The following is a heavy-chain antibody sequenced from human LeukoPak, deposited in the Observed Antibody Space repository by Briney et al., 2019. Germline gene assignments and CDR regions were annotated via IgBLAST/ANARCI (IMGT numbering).Heavy chain of an antibody. J-gene: IGHJ4*02. CDR2: ISSSSSPI. D-gene: IGHD3-22*01. Sequence: PGGSLRLSCVVSGLTFSSYSMNWVRQAPGKGLEWGSYISSSSSPIYDSDSVKGRFTISRDNAKNSLYLQMNSLRAEDTAVYYCARDPNPESSAYYSWGQGTLVTVSS. V-gene: IGHV3-48*01. CDR3: ARDPNPESSAYYS. CDR1: GLTFSSYS.